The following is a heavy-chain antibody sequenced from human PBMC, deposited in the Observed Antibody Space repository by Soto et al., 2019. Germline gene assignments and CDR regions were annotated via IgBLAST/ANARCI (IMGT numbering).Heavy chain of an antibody. CDR1: GYTFTSYD. CDR3: ARRHSPTYYDFWSGYYTNYYYYYMDV. CDR2: MNPNSGNT. V-gene: IGHV1-8*01. D-gene: IGHD3-3*01. J-gene: IGHJ6*03. Sequence: QVQLVQSGAEVKKPWASVKVSCKASGYTFTSYDINWVRQATGQGLEWMGWMNPNSGNTGYAQKFQGRVTMTLNTSICTAYMERSRLRSEDTAVYYCARRHSPTYYDFWSGYYTNYYYYYMDVWGKGTTVTVSS.